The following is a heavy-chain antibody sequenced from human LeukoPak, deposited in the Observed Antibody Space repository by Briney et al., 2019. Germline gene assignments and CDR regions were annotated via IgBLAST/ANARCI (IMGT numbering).Heavy chain of an antibody. CDR2: ITAYGDGT. J-gene: IGHJ4*02. Sequence: PGGSLRLSCAASGFTFSSHAMSWVRQAPGRGLESVSSITAYGDGTHYADSVKGRFTISRDNSKNTLYLQMSSLSAEDTAVYFCAYLDSSGYYYGRLRYWGQGTPVTVSS. V-gene: IGHV3-23*01. CDR3: AYLDSSGYYYGRLRY. CDR1: GFTFSSHA. D-gene: IGHD3-22*01.